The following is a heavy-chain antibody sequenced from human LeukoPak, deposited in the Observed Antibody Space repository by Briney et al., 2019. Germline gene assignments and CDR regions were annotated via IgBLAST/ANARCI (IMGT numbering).Heavy chain of an antibody. D-gene: IGHD3-16*01. CDR3: AKGGYDYVWGSNYLYYYYYYYMDV. CDR1: GFTFDDYA. V-gene: IGHV3-43D*03. J-gene: IGHJ6*03. CDR2: ISWDGGST. Sequence: GGSLRLSCAASGFTFDDYAMHWVRQAPGKGLEWVSLISWDGGSTYYADSVKGRFTISRDNSKNSLYLQMNSLRAEDTALYYCAKGGYDYVWGSNYLYYYYYYYMDVWGKGTTVTVSS.